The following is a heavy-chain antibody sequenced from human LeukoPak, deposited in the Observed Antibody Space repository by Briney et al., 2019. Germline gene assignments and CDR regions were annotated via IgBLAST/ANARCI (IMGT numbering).Heavy chain of an antibody. CDR1: GGSISSGSYY. V-gene: IGHV4-61*02. Sequence: SQTLSLTCTVSGGSISSGSYYWSWIRQPAGKGLEWIGRIYTSGSTNYNPSLKSRVTISVDTSKNQFSLKLSSVTAADTAVYYCARSLRGAYSAYATDYWGQGTLVTVSS. D-gene: IGHD5-12*01. CDR3: ARSLRGAYSAYATDY. CDR2: IYTSGST. J-gene: IGHJ4*02.